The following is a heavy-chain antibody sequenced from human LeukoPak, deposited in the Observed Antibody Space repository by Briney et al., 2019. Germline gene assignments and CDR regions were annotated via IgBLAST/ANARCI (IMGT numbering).Heavy chain of an antibody. CDR1: GFTFSSYD. CDR2: IGTAGDT. J-gene: IGHJ3*02. D-gene: IGHD2-15*01. V-gene: IGHV3-13*01. Sequence: GGSLRLSCAASGFTFSSYDMHWVRQATGKGLEWVSAIGTAGDTYYPGSVKGRFTISRENAKNSLYLQMNSLRAGDTAVYYCARTGYCSGGSCYLGAFDIWGQGTMVTVSS. CDR3: ARTGYCSGGSCYLGAFDI.